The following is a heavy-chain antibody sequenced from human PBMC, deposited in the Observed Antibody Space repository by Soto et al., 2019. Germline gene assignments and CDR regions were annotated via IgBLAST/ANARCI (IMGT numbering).Heavy chain of an antibody. CDR1: GYTFTSYA. V-gene: IGHV1-3*01. J-gene: IGHJ5*02. D-gene: IGHD3-3*01. Sequence: QVQLVQSGAEVKKPGASVKVSCKASGYTFTSYAMHWVRQAPGQRLEWMGWINAGNGNTKYSQKFQGRVTITRDTSASTAYMELSSLRSKDTAVYYCAREGGITIFGVVYNWFDPWGQGTLVTVSS. CDR3: AREGGITIFGVVYNWFDP. CDR2: INAGNGNT.